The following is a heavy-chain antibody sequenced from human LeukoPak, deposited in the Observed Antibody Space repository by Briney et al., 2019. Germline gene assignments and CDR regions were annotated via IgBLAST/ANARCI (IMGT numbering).Heavy chain of an antibody. D-gene: IGHD3-3*01. CDR1: EFTFSSYA. Sequence: GGSLRLSCAASEFTFSSYAMSWVRQAPGKGLEWVSAISGSGGSTYYADSVKGRFTISRDNSKNTLYLQMNSLRAEDTAVYYCAKGIFGVVITLDYWGQGTLVTVSS. CDR3: AKGIFGVVITLDY. J-gene: IGHJ4*02. CDR2: ISGSGGST. V-gene: IGHV3-23*01.